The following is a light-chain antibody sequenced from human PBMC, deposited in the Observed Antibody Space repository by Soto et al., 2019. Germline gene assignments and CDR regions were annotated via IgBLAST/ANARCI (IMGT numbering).Light chain of an antibody. V-gene: IGLV1-44*01. J-gene: IGLJ1*01. CDR1: SSNIGSNT. CDR2: SNN. Sequence: PVLXQPPSASGTPGQRVTISCSGSSSNIGSNTVNWYQQLPGTAPKLLIYSNNQRPSGVPDRFSGSKSGTSASLAISGLQSEDEADYYCAAWDDSLNVYVFGTGTKVTVL. CDR3: AAWDDSLNVYV.